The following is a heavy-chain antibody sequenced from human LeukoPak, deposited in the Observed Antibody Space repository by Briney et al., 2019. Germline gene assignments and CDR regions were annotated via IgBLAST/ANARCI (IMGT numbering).Heavy chain of an antibody. D-gene: IGHD3-10*02. V-gene: IGHV3-48*03. J-gene: IGHJ6*04. CDR2: ISSSGSTI. CDR1: GFTFSSYE. Sequence: GGSLRLSCAASGFTFSSYEMNWVRQAPGKGLEWVSCISSSGSTIYYADSVKGRFTISRDDAKNSLYLQMNSLRAEDTAVYYCAELGITMIGGVWGKGTTVTISS. CDR3: AELGITMIGGV.